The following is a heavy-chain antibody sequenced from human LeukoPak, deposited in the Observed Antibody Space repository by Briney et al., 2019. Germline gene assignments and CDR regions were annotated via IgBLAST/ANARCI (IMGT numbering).Heavy chain of an antibody. CDR2: TYYRSKWYN. D-gene: IGHD6-13*01. J-gene: IGHJ4*02. Sequence: SQTLSLTCAISGDSVSVNSDVWNWIRQSPSRGLEWLGRTYYRSKWYNDYAVSVKSRITISPDTSKNQFSLQLNSVTPEDTAVYYCAITALIAAAGKLFDYWGQGTLVTVSS. CDR3: AITALIAAAGKLFDY. V-gene: IGHV6-1*01. CDR1: GDSVSVNSDV.